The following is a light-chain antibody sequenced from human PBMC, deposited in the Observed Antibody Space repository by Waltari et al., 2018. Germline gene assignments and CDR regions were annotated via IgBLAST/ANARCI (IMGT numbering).Light chain of an antibody. Sequence: EIVLTQSPATLYLSPGERATLSCKASQTISSYLAWYQHKLGQAPRLLIYDASKRATGIPARFSGSGSGTDFTLTISGLEPEDFAVYYCQQRSKWPPTFGGGTKVEIK. J-gene: IGKJ4*01. CDR1: QTISSY. CDR2: DAS. CDR3: QQRSKWPPT. V-gene: IGKV3-11*01.